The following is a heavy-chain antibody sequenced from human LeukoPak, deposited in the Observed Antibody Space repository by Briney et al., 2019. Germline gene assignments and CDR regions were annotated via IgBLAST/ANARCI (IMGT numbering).Heavy chain of an antibody. CDR2: ISYDGSNK. CDR3: ASGSRRFDY. J-gene: IGHJ4*02. V-gene: IGHV3-30*03. CDR1: GFTFSSYG. Sequence: GGSLRLSCAASGFTFSSYGMHWVRQAPGKGLEWVAVISYDGSNKYYADSVKGRFTISRDNAKNSLYLQMNSLRAEDTAVYYCASGSRRFDYWGQGTLVTVSS.